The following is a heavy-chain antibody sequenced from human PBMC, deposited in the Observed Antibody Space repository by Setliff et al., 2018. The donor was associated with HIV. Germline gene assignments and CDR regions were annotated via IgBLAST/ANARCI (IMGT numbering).Heavy chain of an antibody. J-gene: IGHJ4*02. CDR2: INIDSGST. CDR3: ARDEFPYARDV. CDR1: GFTFSSYS. D-gene: IGHD2-8*01. V-gene: IGHV3-74*01. Sequence: GGSLRLSCAASGFTFSSYSMNWVRQPPGKGLVWVSRINIDSGSTNYADSVKGRCTTSRDNSKNMFYLQMHNVRSEDTGFYYCARDEFPYARDVWGPGTLVTVSS.